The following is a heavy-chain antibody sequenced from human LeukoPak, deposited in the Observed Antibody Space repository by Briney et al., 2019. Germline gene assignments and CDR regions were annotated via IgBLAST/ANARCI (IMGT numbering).Heavy chain of an antibody. CDR2: IGGSGGST. CDR3: AKVSGSGYYYPIDY. Sequence: GGSLRLSCAASGFTFSSYGMHWVRQAPGKGLEWVSAIGGSGGSTHYADSVKGRFTISRDNSRNTLYLQMNSLRAEDTAEYYCAKVSGSGYYYPIDYWGQGTLVTVSS. CDR1: GFTFSSYG. D-gene: IGHD3-22*01. V-gene: IGHV3-23*01. J-gene: IGHJ4*02.